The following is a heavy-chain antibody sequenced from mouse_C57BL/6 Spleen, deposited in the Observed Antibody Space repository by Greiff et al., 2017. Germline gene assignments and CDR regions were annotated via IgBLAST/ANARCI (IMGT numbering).Heavy chain of an antibody. Sequence: EVQGVESGGGLVQPKGSLKLSCAASGFSFNTYAMNWVRQAPGKGLEWVARIRSKSNNYATYYADSVKDRFTISRDDSESMLYLQMNNLKTEDTAMYYCVRHGYYGSSHAMDYWGQGTSVTVSS. J-gene: IGHJ4*01. D-gene: IGHD1-1*01. CDR2: IRSKSNNYAT. V-gene: IGHV10-1*01. CDR3: VRHGYYGSSHAMDY. CDR1: GFSFNTYA.